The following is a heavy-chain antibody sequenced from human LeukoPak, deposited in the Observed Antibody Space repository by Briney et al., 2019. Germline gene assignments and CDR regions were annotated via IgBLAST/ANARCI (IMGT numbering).Heavy chain of an antibody. D-gene: IGHD3-22*01. CDR2: IYYSGST. J-gene: IGHJ6*03. V-gene: IGHV4-59*01. CDR3: TRGSIAYYYMDV. CDR1: GGSIRSYY. Sequence: SETLSLTCTVSGGSIRSYYWSWIRQPPGRGLEWIGNIYYSGSTNYNPSLKSRVTISVDTSKNQFSLKLSSVPAADTAVYYCTRGSIAYYYMDVWGKGTTVTISS.